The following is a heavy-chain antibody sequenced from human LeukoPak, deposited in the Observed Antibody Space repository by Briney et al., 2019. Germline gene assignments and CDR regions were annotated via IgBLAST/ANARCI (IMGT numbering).Heavy chain of an antibody. J-gene: IGHJ5*02. Sequence: PSETLSLTCTVSGGSISSSSYYWGWIRQPPGKGLEWIGSIYYSGSTYYNPSLKSRVTISVDTSKNQFSLKLSSVTAADTAVYYCAGCPGIAVAGNWFDPWGQGTLVTVSS. D-gene: IGHD6-19*01. V-gene: IGHV4-39*01. CDR2: IYYSGST. CDR1: GGSISSSSYY. CDR3: AGCPGIAVAGNWFDP.